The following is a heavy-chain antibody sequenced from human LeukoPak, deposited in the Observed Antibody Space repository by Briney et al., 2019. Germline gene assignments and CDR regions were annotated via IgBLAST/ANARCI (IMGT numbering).Heavy chain of an antibody. CDR1: GFTFSSYS. CDR2: ISSSSSYI. CDR3: ARGRAAAAWDY. V-gene: IGHV3-21*01. D-gene: IGHD6-13*01. Sequence: GGSLRLSCAASGFTFSSYSMNWVRQAPGKGLEWVSSISSSSSYIYYADSVKGQFTISRDNAKNSLYLQMNSLRAEDTAVYYCARGRAAAAWDYWGQGTLVTVSS. J-gene: IGHJ4*02.